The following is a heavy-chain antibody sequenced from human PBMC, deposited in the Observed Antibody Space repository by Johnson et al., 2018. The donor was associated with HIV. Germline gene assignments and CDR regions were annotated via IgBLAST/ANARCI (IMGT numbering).Heavy chain of an antibody. CDR1: GFTFSSYG. CDR3: ARDRVWFGELYAFDI. CDR2: ISYDGSNK. Sequence: QVQLVESGGGVVQPGRSLRLSCAASGFTFSSYGMHWVRQAPGKGLEWVAVISYDGSNKYFADSVKGRFTISRDNAKNSLYLQMSSLRAEDTAVYYCARDRVWFGELYAFDIWGQGTMVTVSS. D-gene: IGHD3-10*01. J-gene: IGHJ3*02. V-gene: IGHV3-30*19.